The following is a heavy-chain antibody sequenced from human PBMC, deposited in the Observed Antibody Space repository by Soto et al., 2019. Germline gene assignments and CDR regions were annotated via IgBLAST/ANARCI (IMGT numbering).Heavy chain of an antibody. Sequence: VQLVESGGGLVKPGGSLRLSCAASGFAFSNAWMSWVRQAPGKGLEWVGRIKSKTDGGTTDYAAPVKGRFTISRDDSKNTLYLQMNSLKTEDTAVYYCTTDPEWPRNYYGMDVWGQGTTVTVSS. CDR1: GFAFSNAW. V-gene: IGHV3-15*01. CDR2: IKSKTDGGTT. CDR3: TTDPEWPRNYYGMDV. J-gene: IGHJ6*02. D-gene: IGHD3-3*01.